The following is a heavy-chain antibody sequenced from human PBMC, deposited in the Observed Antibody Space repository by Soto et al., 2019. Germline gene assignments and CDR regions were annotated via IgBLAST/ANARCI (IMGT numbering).Heavy chain of an antibody. J-gene: IGHJ3*02. V-gene: IGHV3-15*01. D-gene: IGHD2-2*01. Sequence: EVQLLESGGDLAEPGGSLRLSCAASGFSFTHVWMTWVRQAPGRGLEWVGRIKRKIDGETTNYAAPVKGRFTISRDVSKHTLYLQMNSLKTDYSAVYYCAADRYCSSNTCPGAFDIWGQGTTV. CDR2: IKRKIDGETT. CDR3: AADRYCSSNTCPGAFDI. CDR1: GFSFTHVW.